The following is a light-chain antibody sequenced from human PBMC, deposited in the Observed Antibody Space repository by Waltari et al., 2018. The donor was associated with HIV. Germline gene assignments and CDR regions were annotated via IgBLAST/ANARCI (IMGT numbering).Light chain of an antibody. Sequence: EIVLTQSPGTLSVSPGGSATLPCRASQSVASNYVAWYQQKLGQAPRLLVYGAASRATDIPARFSGSGSGTDFTLTISRLETEDSAVYYCQQYGRSPYTFGRGTKLEIK. CDR2: GAA. CDR1: QSVASNY. CDR3: QQYGRSPYT. J-gene: IGKJ2*01. V-gene: IGKV3-20*01.